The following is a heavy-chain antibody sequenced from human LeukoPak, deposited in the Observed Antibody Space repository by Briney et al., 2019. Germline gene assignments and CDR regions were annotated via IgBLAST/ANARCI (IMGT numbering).Heavy chain of an antibody. D-gene: IGHD3-22*01. CDR3: AKDGASVVEDYYMDV. CDR2: ISGSGGST. J-gene: IGHJ6*03. Sequence: GGSLRLSCAASGFTFSSYAMSWVRQAPGKGLEWVSAISGSGGSTYYADSVKGRFTISRDNSKNTLYLQMNSLRAEDTAVYYCAKDGASVVEDYYMDVWGKGTTVTVFS. V-gene: IGHV3-23*01. CDR1: GFTFSSYA.